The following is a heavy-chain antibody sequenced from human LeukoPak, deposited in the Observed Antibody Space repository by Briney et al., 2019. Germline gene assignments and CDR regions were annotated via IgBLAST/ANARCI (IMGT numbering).Heavy chain of an antibody. CDR1: SGSFSGYY. D-gene: IGHD5-18*01. CDR2: INHSGST. J-gene: IGHJ4*02. CDR3: ARSDDGTAMDL. V-gene: IGHV4-34*01. Sequence: SETLSLTCTVYSGSFSGYYWSWVRQPPGKGLEWIGEINHSGSTNYNPSLKSRVTISVDTSKNQFSLKLSSVTAADTAVYYCARSDDGTAMDLGGQGTLVTVSS.